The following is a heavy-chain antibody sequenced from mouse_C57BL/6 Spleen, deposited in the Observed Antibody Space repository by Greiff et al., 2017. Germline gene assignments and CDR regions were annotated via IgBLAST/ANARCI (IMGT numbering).Heavy chain of an antibody. Sequence: VQLKESGGGLVKPGGSLKLSCAASGFTFSDYGMHWVRQAPEKGLEWVAYISSGSSTIYYADTVKGRFTISRDNAKNTLFLQMTSLRSEDTAMYYCARRDGYPYAMDYWGQGTSVTVSS. D-gene: IGHD2-3*01. V-gene: IGHV5-17*01. CDR1: GFTFSDYG. CDR3: ARRDGYPYAMDY. J-gene: IGHJ4*01. CDR2: ISSGSSTI.